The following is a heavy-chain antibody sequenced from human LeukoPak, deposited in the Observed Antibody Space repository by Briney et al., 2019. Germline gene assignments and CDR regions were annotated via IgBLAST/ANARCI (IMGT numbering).Heavy chain of an antibody. Sequence: GGSLRLSCAASGFTLSSYAMSWVRQGPGKGLEWVSAISGSGDSTYYADSVKGRFTISRDNSKNTLYLQMNSLRAEDTAVYYCVKLVGVGELFWGHFLEDFWGQGTLVTVSS. CDR1: GFTLSSYA. D-gene: IGHD3-10*01. CDR3: VKLVGVGELFWGHFLEDF. CDR2: ISGSGDST. V-gene: IGHV3-23*01. J-gene: IGHJ4*02.